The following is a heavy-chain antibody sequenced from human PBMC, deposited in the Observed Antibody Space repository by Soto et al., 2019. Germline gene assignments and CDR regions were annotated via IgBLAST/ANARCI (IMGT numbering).Heavy chain of an antibody. V-gene: IGHV3-48*03. J-gene: IGHJ6*01. D-gene: IGHD2-2*01. CDR3: ARALPYCSSTSDTSGYGGDNYYGMGG. CDR1: GCNFSSYD. CDR2: LSSSGSTI. Sequence: GGSLRLSCAASGCNFSSYDMNWVRQAPGKGLEWVSYLSSSGSTIYYADSVKGRFTLPREXXRNYLYLQMNSLRAEDTAVYYSARALPYCSSTSDTSGYGGDNYYGMGGWRQRCTCTVRS.